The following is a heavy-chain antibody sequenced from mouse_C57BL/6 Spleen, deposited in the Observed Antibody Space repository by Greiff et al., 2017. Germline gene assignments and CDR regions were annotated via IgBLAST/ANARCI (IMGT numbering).Heavy chain of an antibody. D-gene: IGHD2-4*01. V-gene: IGHV3-6*01. CDR3: ARAIYYDYEGFAY. CDR1: GYSITSGYY. Sequence: EVQLQESGPGLVKPSQSLSLTCSVTGYSITSGYYWNWIRQFPGNKLEWMGYISYDGSNNYNPSLKNRISITRDTSKNQFFLKLNSVTTEDTATYYCARAIYYDYEGFAYWGQGTLVTVSA. CDR2: ISYDGSN. J-gene: IGHJ3*01.